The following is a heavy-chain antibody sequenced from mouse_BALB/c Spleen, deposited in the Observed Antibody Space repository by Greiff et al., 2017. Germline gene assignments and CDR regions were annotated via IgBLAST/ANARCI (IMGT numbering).Heavy chain of an antibody. V-gene: IGHV7-3*02. Sequence: EVQLMESGGGLVQPGGSLRLSCATSGFTFTDYYMSWVRQPPGKALEWLGFIRNKANGYTTEYSASVKGRFTISRDNSQSILYLQMNTLRAEDSATYYCARDRGFYYAMDYWGQGTSVTVSS. CDR1: GFTFTDYY. CDR3: ARDRGFYYAMDY. J-gene: IGHJ4*01. CDR2: IRNKANGYTT.